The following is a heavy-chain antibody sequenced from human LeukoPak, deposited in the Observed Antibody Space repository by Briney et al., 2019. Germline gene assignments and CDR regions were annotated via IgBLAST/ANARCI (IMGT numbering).Heavy chain of an antibody. V-gene: IGHV1-18*01. J-gene: IGHJ4*02. D-gene: IGHD6-13*01. CDR3: ARDDPYTAAAGADY. Sequence: ASVKVSCKVSGYTITSYGISWVRQAPGQGLEWMGWISVYNGNTNYAQKVQDRVTMTTDPSTTTAYMGLRSLRSDDTAVYYCARDDPYTAAAGADYWGQGTLVTVSS. CDR2: ISVYNGNT. CDR1: GYTITSYG.